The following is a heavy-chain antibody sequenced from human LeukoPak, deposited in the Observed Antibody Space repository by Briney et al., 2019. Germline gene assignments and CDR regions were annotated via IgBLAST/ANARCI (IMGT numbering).Heavy chain of an antibody. D-gene: IGHD2-8*02. CDR3: ARATGTDSEDY. CDR2: ISSSSNTI. CDR1: GFTFSSYS. J-gene: IGHJ4*02. V-gene: IGHV3-48*01. Sequence: PGGSLRLSCAASGFTFSSYSMNWVRQAPGKGLEWVSYISSSSNTIYYADSVKGRFTISRDNAKNSLYLQMNSLRAEDTAVYYCARATGTDSEDYWGQGTLVTVSS.